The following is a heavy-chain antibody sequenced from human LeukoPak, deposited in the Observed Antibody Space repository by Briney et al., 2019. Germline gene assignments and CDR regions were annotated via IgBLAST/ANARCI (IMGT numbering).Heavy chain of an antibody. V-gene: IGHV4-34*01. Sequence: SETLSLTCAVYGGSFSGYYWSWIRQPPGKGLEWIGEINHSGSTNYNPSLKSRVTISVDTSKNQFSLKLSSVTAADTAVYYCARGPPPRITIFGVAPAGSGKSMDVWGQGTTVTVSS. CDR3: ARGPPPRITIFGVAPAGSGKSMDV. CDR1: GGSFSGYY. J-gene: IGHJ6*02. CDR2: INHSGST. D-gene: IGHD3-3*01.